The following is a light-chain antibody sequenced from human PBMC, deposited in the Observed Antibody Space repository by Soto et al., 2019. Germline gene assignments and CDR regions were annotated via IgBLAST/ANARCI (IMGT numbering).Light chain of an antibody. Sequence: EIVLTQSPATLSLSPGDRATLSCRASQTVTNFLAWYQQKPGQAPSLLIYDVSTRATGVPARFTGSGSGTDFTLTIRSLDPEDVAVYYCQQRSNWPLTFGGGTKVEI. CDR3: QQRSNWPLT. V-gene: IGKV3-11*01. J-gene: IGKJ4*02. CDR1: QTVTNF. CDR2: DVS.